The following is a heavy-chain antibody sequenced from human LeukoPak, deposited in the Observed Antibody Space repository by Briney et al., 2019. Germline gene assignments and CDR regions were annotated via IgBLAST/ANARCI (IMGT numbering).Heavy chain of an antibody. J-gene: IGHJ3*02. CDR2: ISGSGDST. CDR1: GLSFSTYV. D-gene: IGHD2-2*01. CDR3: AKDYCSSTSCSDDAFDI. V-gene: IGHV3-23*01. Sequence: GGSLRLSCAASGLSFSTYVMSWVRQAPGKGLEWVSAISGSGDSTYYADSVKGRFTISRDNSKNTLYLQMNSLRAEDTAVYYCAKDYCSSTSCSDDAFDIWGQGTMVTVSS.